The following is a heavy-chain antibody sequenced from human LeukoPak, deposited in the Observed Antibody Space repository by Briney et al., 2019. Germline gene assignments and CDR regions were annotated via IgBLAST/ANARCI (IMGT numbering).Heavy chain of an antibody. J-gene: IGHJ4*02. D-gene: IGHD1-26*01. Sequence: PGGSLRLSCAASGFTFSSYWMSWVRQAPGKGLEWVANIKQDGSEKYYVDSVKGRFTISRDNAKNSLYLQMNSLRVEDTAVYFCARDARIVEAATLYYFDSWGQGTLVTVSS. CDR3: ARDARIVEAATLYYFDS. CDR2: IKQDGSEK. CDR1: GFTFSSYW. V-gene: IGHV3-7*01.